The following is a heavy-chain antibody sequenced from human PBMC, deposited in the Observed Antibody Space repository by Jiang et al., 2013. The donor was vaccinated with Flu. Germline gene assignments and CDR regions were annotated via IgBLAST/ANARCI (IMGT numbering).Heavy chain of an antibody. Sequence: SGGTFSSYAISWVRQAPGQGLEWMGGIIPIFGTANYAQKFQGRVTITADESTSTAYMELSSLRSEDTAVYYCARAAQWLVSPNWFDPWGQGTLVTVSS. CDR2: IIPIFGTA. CDR1: GGTFSSYA. D-gene: IGHD6-19*01. V-gene: IGHV1-69*01. J-gene: IGHJ5*02. CDR3: ARAAQWLVSPNWFDP.